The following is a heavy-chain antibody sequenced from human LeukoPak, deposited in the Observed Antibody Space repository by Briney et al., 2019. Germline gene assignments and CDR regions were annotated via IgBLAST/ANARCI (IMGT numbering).Heavy chain of an antibody. V-gene: IGHV3-30-3*01. Sequence: PGRSLRLSCAASGFTFSSYAMHWVRQAPGKGLEWVAVISYDGSNKYYADSVKGRFTISRDNSKNTLYLQMNSLRAEDTAVYYCARSTTVVTGPADYSMDVWGQGTTVTVSS. J-gene: IGHJ6*02. D-gene: IGHD4-23*01. CDR1: GFTFSSYA. CDR2: ISYDGSNK. CDR3: ARSTTVVTGPADYSMDV.